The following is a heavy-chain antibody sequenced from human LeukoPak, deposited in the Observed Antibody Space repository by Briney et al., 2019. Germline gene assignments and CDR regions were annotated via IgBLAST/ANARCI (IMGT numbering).Heavy chain of an antibody. Sequence: GRSLRLSCAASGFTLSDYSMNWVRQAPGKGLEWVSYISSSSTTIFYADSVKGRFTISRDNAKNSLFLQMNGLRDEDTALYYCARERVIAAAGDGFDSWGQGTLVTVSS. V-gene: IGHV3-48*02. J-gene: IGHJ4*02. CDR3: ARERVIAAAGDGFDS. CDR1: GFTLSDYS. D-gene: IGHD2-21*01. CDR2: ISSSSTTI.